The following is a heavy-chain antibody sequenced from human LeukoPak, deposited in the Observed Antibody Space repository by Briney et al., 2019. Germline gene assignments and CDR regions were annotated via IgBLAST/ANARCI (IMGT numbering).Heavy chain of an antibody. V-gene: IGHV3-7*01. CDR1: GFTFSSSW. D-gene: IGHD2-8*01. CDR2: IREDGSEK. J-gene: IGHJ4*02. CDR3: ARGPTNGQAFDY. Sequence: PGGSLRLSCAASGFTFSSSWMTWVRQAPGKGLEWVARIREDGSEKTSVDSVKGRFTISRDNAKNSLYLQMDSLRAEDTAVYYCARGPTNGQAFDYWGQGTLVSVSS.